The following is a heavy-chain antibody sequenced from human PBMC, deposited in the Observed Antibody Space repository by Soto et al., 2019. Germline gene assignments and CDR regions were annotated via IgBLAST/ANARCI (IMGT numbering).Heavy chain of an antibody. D-gene: IGHD5-18*01. CDR1: GFTFSSYW. V-gene: IGHV3-7*03. CDR3: VRDFEGSYAYGPFDY. Sequence: DVQLVESGGGLVQPGGSLRLSCAASGFTFSSYWMSWVRQAPGKGLEWVANIKQDGSENYYVDSVRGRFTISRDNAKNSLYLQMNSLRAEDTAVYYCVRDFEGSYAYGPFDYWGQGTLVTVSS. CDR2: IKQDGSEN. J-gene: IGHJ4*02.